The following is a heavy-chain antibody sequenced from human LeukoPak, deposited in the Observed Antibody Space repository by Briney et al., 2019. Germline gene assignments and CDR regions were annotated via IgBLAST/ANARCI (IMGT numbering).Heavy chain of an antibody. V-gene: IGHV3-53*01. CDR2: IYSGGST. Sequence: GGSLRLSCAASGFTVSSNDMSWVRQAPGKGLECISVIYSGGSTDYADSVKGRFTISRDNSKNTLYLQINSLRAEDTAVYYCAKGRGGGWFGELFDFDYWGQGTLVTVSS. J-gene: IGHJ4*02. CDR3: AKGRGGGWFGELFDFDY. CDR1: GFTVSSND. D-gene: IGHD3-10*01.